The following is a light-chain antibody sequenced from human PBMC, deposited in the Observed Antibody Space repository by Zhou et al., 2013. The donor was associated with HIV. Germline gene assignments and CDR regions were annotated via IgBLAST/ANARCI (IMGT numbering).Light chain of an antibody. V-gene: IGKV3-20*01. Sequence: EIVLTQSPGTLSLSPGEGATLSCRASQTIRSDYLSWYQQKPNQAPRLLIYGTSNRATGITDRFSGSGSGTDFNLTISRLEPEDFAMYYCQYYGSSPRWAFGQGTKVEIK. CDR3: QYYGSSPRWA. J-gene: IGKJ1*01. CDR1: QTIRSDY. CDR2: GTS.